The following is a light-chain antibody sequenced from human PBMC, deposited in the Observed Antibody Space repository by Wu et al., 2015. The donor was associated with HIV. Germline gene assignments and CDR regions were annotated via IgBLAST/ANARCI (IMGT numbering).Light chain of an antibody. J-gene: IGKJ2*01. CDR3: QQRSNWPYT. V-gene: IGKV3-11*01. CDR1: RRVSTF. Sequence: APRGRATLSCRASRRVSTFVAWYQHRPGQAPRLVIYGASNRATGIPARFSGSGSETDFTLTISSLEPEDFAVYYCQQRSNWPYTFGQGTKVEIK. CDR2: GAS.